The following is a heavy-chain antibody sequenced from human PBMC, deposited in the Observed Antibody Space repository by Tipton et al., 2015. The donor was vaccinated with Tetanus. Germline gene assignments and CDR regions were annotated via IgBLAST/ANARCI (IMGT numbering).Heavy chain of an antibody. D-gene: IGHD6-19*01. Sequence: QLVQSGGGVVQPGRSLRLSCAASGFTVSSYPMHWVRQAPSKGLDWVAVIRDYGTNKYYADSVKGRFTISSDNSENTVYLQMNSLRVEDTAMYYCAKGGSGLDYWGQGTLVTVSS. CDR3: AKGGSGLDY. J-gene: IGHJ4*02. V-gene: IGHV3-30-3*01. CDR1: GFTVSSYP. CDR2: IRDYGTNK.